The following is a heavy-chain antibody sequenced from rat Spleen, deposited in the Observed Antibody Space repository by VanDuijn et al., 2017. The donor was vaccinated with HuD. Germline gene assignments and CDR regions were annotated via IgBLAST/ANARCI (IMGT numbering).Heavy chain of an antibody. V-gene: IGHV5-31*01. Sequence: EVQLVESGGGLVRPGRSLKLSCAASGFTFNNYWMTWIRQAPGKGLEWVASITNTGGITYYPDSVKGRFTISRENAKSTLYLQMNSLKSEDTATYYCAGAGYLRDWYFDFWGPGTMVAVSS. CDR3: AGAGYLRDWYFDF. CDR1: GFTFNNYW. J-gene: IGHJ1*01. D-gene: IGHD2-2*01. CDR2: ITNTGGIT.